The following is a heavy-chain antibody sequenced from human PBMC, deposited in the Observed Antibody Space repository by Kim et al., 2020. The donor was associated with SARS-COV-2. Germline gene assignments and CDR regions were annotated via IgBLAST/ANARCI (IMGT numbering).Heavy chain of an antibody. V-gene: IGHV3-53*01. J-gene: IGHJ3*01. D-gene: IGHD3-10*01. CDR1: GFSVSRNY. CDR3: ASDPFGADREVFDL. Sequence: GGSLRLSCAASGFSVSRNYINWVRQAPGKGLEWVSVIHSGGSTYFTDSVKDRFTISRDKSKDTLYLQMNRLRAEDTGVYYCASDPFGADREVFDLWGQGTMVTVSS. CDR2: IHSGGST.